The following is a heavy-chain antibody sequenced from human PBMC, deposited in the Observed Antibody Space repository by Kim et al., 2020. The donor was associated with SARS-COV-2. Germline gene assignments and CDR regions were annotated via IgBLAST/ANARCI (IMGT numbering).Heavy chain of an antibody. CDR1: GFIFSSYV. D-gene: IGHD6-13*01. CDR2: ISGSGGST. V-gene: IGHV3-23*01. J-gene: IGHJ6*01. Sequence: GGSLRLSCAASGFIFSSYVMNWVRQGPGKGREWVSAISGSGGSTNYADAVKGRFTISRDNSKNKLYLQMNSLRAEDTAGYYCAKLAAAGDDSHYYAMDV. CDR3: AKLAAAGDDSHYYAMDV.